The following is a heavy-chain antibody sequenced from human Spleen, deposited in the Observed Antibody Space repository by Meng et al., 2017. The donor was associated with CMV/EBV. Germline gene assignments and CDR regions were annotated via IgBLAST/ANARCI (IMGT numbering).Heavy chain of an antibody. D-gene: IGHD5-24*01. CDR1: GVTFSSYG. Sequence: SGVTFSSYGMHWVRQAPGKGLEWVAFIRYNGSNKYYADSVKGRFTISRDNSKNTLYLQMNSLRAEDTAVYYCAKDPASRDGYNYVDYWGQGTLVTVSS. CDR3: AKDPASRDGYNYVDY. CDR2: IRYNGSNK. V-gene: IGHV3-30*02. J-gene: IGHJ4*02.